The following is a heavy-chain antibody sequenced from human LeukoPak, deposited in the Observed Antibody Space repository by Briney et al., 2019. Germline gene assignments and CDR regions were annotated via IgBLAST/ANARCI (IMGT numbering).Heavy chain of an antibody. CDR1: GGAISSGSYY. CDR3: ARGVGASSR. D-gene: IGHD1-26*01. Sequence: SETLSLTCNVSGGAISSGSYYWSWIRQPPGKGLEWIGYIYHSGSAYYNPSLKSRVTISVDRSKNQFSLKLSSVTAADTAVYYCARGVGASSRWGQGTLVTVSS. CDR2: IYHSGSA. V-gene: IGHV4-30-2*01. J-gene: IGHJ4*02.